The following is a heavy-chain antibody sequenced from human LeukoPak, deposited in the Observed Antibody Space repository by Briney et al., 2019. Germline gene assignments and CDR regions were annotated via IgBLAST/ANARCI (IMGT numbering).Heavy chain of an antibody. V-gene: IGHV3-7*01. Sequence: GASLRLSCAASVFTFSTYWMTWVRQAPGKGLEWVANIKYDGREKYYVDSVKGRFTISRDNARNSIFLQMNSLRVDDTAVYYCARDRYSDTSRVPFDHWGQGILVTVSS. CDR1: VFTFSTYW. J-gene: IGHJ4*02. D-gene: IGHD3-22*01. CDR2: IKYDGREK. CDR3: ARDRYSDTSRVPFDH.